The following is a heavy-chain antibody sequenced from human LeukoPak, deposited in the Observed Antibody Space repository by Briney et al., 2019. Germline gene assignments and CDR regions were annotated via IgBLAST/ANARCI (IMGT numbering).Heavy chain of an antibody. CDR1: GDSVSSNSAA. CDR3: ARDRLWVRGYSYAQQDAFDI. D-gene: IGHD5-18*01. Sequence: SQTPSLTCAISGDSVSSNSAAWNWIRQSPSRGLEWLGRTYYRSKWYNDYAVSVKSRITINPDTSKNQFSLQLNSVTPEDTAVYYCARDRLWVRGYSYAQQDAFDIWGQGTMVTVSS. J-gene: IGHJ3*02. V-gene: IGHV6-1*01. CDR2: TYYRSKWYN.